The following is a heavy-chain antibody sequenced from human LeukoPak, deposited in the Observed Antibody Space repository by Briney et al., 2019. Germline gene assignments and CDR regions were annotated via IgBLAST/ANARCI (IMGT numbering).Heavy chain of an antibody. CDR3: ARGVEPLAANTLAY. CDR1: GFTVITND. CDR2: LYSDGNT. D-gene: IGHD1-14*01. V-gene: IGHV3-53*01. Sequence: GGSLRLPCAASGFTVITNDMTWAPQPPGRGSEGVPVLYSDGNTKYADSVQGRFTISRDNSKNTLYLEMNSLSPDDTAVYYCARGVEPLAANTLAYWGQGTLVTVSS. J-gene: IGHJ4*02.